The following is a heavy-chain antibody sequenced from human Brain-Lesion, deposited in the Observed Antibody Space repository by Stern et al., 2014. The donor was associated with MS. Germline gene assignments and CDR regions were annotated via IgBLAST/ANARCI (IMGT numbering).Heavy chain of an antibody. D-gene: IGHD1-26*01. CDR1: GGSISSSTYY. V-gene: IGHV4-39*01. CDR2: IYYSGFT. Sequence: HLKESGPGLVKPSETLSLTCTVSGGSISSSTYYWAWIRQPPGKGLEWIGNIYYSGFTYYHPSLKSRFTISVDMSKNQFSLKLSSVTAADTAIYYCARHDSVPRPSQLYSARDRGPGYFDYWGQGTLVTVSS. J-gene: IGHJ4*02. CDR3: ARHDSVPRPSQLYSARDRGPGYFDY.